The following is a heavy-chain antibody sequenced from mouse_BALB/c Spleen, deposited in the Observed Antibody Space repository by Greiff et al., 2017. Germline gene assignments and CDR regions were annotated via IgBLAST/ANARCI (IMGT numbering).Heavy chain of an antibody. V-gene: IGHV2-6-7*01. CDR1: GFSLTGYG. CDR3: ARDMYGSSQAWFAY. Sequence: VQLQESGPGLVAPSQSLSITCTVSGFSLTGYGVNWVRQPPGKGLEWLGMIWGDGSTDYNSALKSRLSISKDNSKSQVFLKMNSLQTDDTARYYCARDMYGSSQAWFAYWGQGTLVTVSA. J-gene: IGHJ3*01. CDR2: IWGDGST. D-gene: IGHD1-1*01.